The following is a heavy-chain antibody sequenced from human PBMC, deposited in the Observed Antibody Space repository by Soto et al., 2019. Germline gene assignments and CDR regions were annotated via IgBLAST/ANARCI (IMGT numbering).Heavy chain of an antibody. J-gene: IGHJ6*02. V-gene: IGHV5-10-1*01. CDR1: GYSFTTYW. CDR2: IDPSDSYT. Sequence: VESLKISGKGSGYSFTTYWISWVRQMPGKRLEWMGRIDPSDSYTNYSPSFQGHVTISADKSISTAYRQWSRLKASGTAIYYCARHGSNSGARGYYYGMDVWRQGTKVTVSS. CDR3: ARHGSNSGARGYYYGMDV. D-gene: IGHD6-19*01.